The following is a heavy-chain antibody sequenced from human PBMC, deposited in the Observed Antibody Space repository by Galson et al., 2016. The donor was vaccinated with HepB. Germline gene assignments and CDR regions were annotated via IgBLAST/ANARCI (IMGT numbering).Heavy chain of an antibody. D-gene: IGHD3-10*01. Sequence: SVKVSCKVSGFTVIELSIHWVRQAPGVGLEWMGGFDPQKGEMIYAQKFQGRVTMTEDTSTDTAYMELNSLSSEDTAVYFCASDLSYFTSGSFYTGYWGQGTLVTVSS. J-gene: IGHJ4*02. CDR3: ASDLSYFTSGSFYTGY. CDR1: GFTVIELS. V-gene: IGHV1-24*01. CDR2: FDPQKGEM.